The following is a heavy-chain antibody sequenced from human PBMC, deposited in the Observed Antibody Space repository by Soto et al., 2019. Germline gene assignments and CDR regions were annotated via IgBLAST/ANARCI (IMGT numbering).Heavy chain of an antibody. V-gene: IGHV5-51*01. CDR1: GYSFTSYW. Sequence: PGESLKISCKGSGYSFTSYWIGWVRQMPGKGLEWMGIIYPGDSDTRYSPSFQGQVTISADKSISTAYLQWSSLKASDTAMYYCARHGGEIPPYCGGDCYSYFDYWGQGTLVTVSS. J-gene: IGHJ4*02. D-gene: IGHD2-21*02. CDR2: IYPGDSDT. CDR3: ARHGGEIPPYCGGDCYSYFDY.